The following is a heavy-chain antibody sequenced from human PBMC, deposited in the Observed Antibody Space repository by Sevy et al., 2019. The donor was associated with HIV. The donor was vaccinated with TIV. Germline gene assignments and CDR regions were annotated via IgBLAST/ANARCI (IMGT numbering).Heavy chain of an antibody. CDR3: ARVKSIAAAGTSGWFDH. Sequence: ASVKVSCKASGYTFTSYAMHWVRQAPGQRLEWMGWINAGNGNTKYSQKFQGRVTITRDTSASTAYMELSSLRSEDTAVYYCARVKSIAAAGTSGWFDHWGQGTLVTVSS. CDR2: INAGNGNT. J-gene: IGHJ5*02. V-gene: IGHV1-3*01. D-gene: IGHD6-13*01. CDR1: GYTFTSYA.